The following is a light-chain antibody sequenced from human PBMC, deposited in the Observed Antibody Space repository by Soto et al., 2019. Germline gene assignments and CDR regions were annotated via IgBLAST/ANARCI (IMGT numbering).Light chain of an antibody. CDR2: GAS. Sequence: VFTVYTGTLSFSPGERSTLSCSSSQTVSSSSLAWYQQKPGQAPRLLIFGASTRAAGFPDRFSGSGSGTDFTLTISRLEPEDFAVYYCQQYGSSPRTFGQGTKVDIK. CDR3: QQYGSSPRT. CDR1: QTVSSSS. J-gene: IGKJ1*01. V-gene: IGKV3-20*01.